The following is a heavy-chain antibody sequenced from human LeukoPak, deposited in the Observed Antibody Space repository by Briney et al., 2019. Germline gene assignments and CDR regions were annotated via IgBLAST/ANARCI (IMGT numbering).Heavy chain of an antibody. Sequence: GASVKVSCKASGYTFTGYYMHWVRQAPGQGLEWMGWINPNSGGTNYAQKFQGRVTMTRDTSISTAYMELSRLRSDDTAMYYCARLAMGYCSGGSCNEDAFDIWGQGAMVTVSS. CDR2: INPNSGGT. V-gene: IGHV1-2*02. J-gene: IGHJ3*02. D-gene: IGHD2-15*01. CDR1: GYTFTGYY. CDR3: ARLAMGYCSGGSCNEDAFDI.